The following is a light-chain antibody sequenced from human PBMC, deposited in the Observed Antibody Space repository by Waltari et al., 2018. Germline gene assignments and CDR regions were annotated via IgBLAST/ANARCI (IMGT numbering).Light chain of an antibody. CDR2: HAS. CDR1: QTIGLS. Sequence: TVVTQSPATLSVSPAETASLSCRTSQTIGLSLAWYQQKPGQAPRLLIYHASTRATGIPARFSGSGSESEFTLTISSLQSEDVAVYYCQQYNNWPPGTFGQGTRVEI. J-gene: IGKJ1*01. CDR3: QQYNNWPPGT. V-gene: IGKV3-15*01.